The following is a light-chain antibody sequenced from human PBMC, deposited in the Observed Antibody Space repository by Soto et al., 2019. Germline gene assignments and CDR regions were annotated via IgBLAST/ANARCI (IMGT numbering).Light chain of an antibody. CDR1: QGISSW. J-gene: IGKJ5*01. CDR3: QQTVSFPVT. CDR2: GAS. Sequence: DIQITHSPSSVSASVGDRVTITCRSSQGISSWLAWYQQKPGKAPNLLIYGASSLQSGVPSRFSGSGSGTDFTLTISSLQPEDFATYYCQQTVSFPVTLGQGTRLEIK. V-gene: IGKV1-12*01.